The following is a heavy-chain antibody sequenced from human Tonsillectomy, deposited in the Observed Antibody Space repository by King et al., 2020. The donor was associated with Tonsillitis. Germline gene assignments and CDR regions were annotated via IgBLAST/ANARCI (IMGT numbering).Heavy chain of an antibody. V-gene: IGHV1-2*04. Sequence: QAQLVQSGAEVKKPGASVKVSCKASGYTFTGYSMHWVRQAPGQGLEWMGCITPNSGDTNYAQKFQGWVTMTRDTSISTAYMELSRLRSDDTAVYYCARADSGSYFVDIWGQGTMVTVSS. J-gene: IGHJ3*02. CDR2: ITPNSGDT. D-gene: IGHD1-26*01. CDR1: GYTFTGYS. CDR3: ARADSGSYFVDI.